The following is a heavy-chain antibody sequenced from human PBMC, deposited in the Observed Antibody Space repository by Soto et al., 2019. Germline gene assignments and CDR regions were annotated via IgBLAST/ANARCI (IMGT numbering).Heavy chain of an antibody. CDR3: ARVRHDSSSWFNWFDP. J-gene: IGHJ5*02. Sequence: ASVKVSCKASGYTFTSYGISWVRQAPGQGLEWMGWISAYNGNTNYAQKLQGRVTMTTDTSTSTAYMELRSLRSDDTAVYYCARVRHDSSSWFNWFDPWGQGTLVTVSS. V-gene: IGHV1-18*01. D-gene: IGHD6-13*01. CDR2: ISAYNGNT. CDR1: GYTFTSYG.